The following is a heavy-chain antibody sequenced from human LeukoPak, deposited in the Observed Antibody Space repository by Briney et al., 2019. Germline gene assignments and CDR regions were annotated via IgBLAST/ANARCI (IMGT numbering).Heavy chain of an antibody. CDR1: GGTFSSYA. J-gene: IGHJ4*02. CDR2: IIPIFGTA. V-gene: IGHV1-69*13. CDR3: ARDGPLNGRGVILKSLYY. Sequence: GASVKVSCKACGGTFSSYAISWVRQAPGQGLEWMGGIIPIFGTANYAQKFQGRVTITADESTSTAYMELSSLRSEDTAVYYCARDGPLNGRGVILKSLYYWGQGTLVTVSS. D-gene: IGHD3-10*01.